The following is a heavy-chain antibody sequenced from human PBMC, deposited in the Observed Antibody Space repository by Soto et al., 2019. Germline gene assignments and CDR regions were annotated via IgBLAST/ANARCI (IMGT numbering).Heavy chain of an antibody. CDR1: GYTFTYRY. V-gene: IGHV1-45*02. J-gene: IGHJ3*02. Sequence: GASVKVSCKASGYTFTYRYLHWVRQAPGQALEWMGWITPFNGNTNYAQKFQDRVTITRDRSMSTAYMELSSLRSEDTAMYYWASLGPPDAFDIWGQGTMVTVSS. D-gene: IGHD3-16*01. CDR3: ASLGPPDAFDI. CDR2: ITPFNGNT.